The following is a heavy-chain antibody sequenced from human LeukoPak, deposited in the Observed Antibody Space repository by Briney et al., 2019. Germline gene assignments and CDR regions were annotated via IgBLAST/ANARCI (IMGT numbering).Heavy chain of an antibody. CDR1: GFTFSTYA. V-gene: IGHV3-30*04. CDR3: ARDRGRQAVAGSYDAFDI. CDR2: ISYDGSNK. D-gene: IGHD6-19*01. J-gene: IGHJ3*02. Sequence: PGGSLRLSCAASGFTFSTYAMHWVRQAPGKGLEWVAVISYDGSNKYYAESVKGRFTISRDNSKNTLYLQMNSLRAEDTAVYYCARDRGRQAVAGSYDAFDIWGQGTTVTVSS.